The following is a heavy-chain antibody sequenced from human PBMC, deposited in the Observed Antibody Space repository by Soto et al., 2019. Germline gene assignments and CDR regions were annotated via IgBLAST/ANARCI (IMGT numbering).Heavy chain of an antibody. D-gene: IGHD3-3*01. CDR2: IIPIFGTA. Sequence: QVQLVQSGAEVKKPGSSVKVSCKASGGTFSSYAISWVRQAPGQGLEWMGGIIPIFGTANYAQKFQGRVTITADESTSTAYMELSSLRSEDTAVYYCARGPLAIFGVVTSDWYFDLCGRGTLVTVSS. J-gene: IGHJ2*01. CDR1: GGTFSSYA. CDR3: ARGPLAIFGVVTSDWYFDL. V-gene: IGHV1-69*01.